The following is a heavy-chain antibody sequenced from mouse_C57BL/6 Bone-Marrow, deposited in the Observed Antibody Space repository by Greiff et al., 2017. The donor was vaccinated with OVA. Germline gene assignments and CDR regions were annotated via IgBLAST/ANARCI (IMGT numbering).Heavy chain of an antibody. CDR2: ISDGGSYT. J-gene: IGHJ4*01. CDR1: GFTFSSYA. V-gene: IGHV5-4*03. D-gene: IGHD1-1*01. Sequence: DVHLVESGGGLVKPGGSLKLSCAASGFTFSSYAMSWVRQTPEKRLEWVATISDGGSYTYYPDNVKGRFTISRDNAKNNLYLQMSHLKSEDTAMYYCARRGGYYYGSSGAMDYWGQGTSVTVSS. CDR3: ARRGGYYYGSSGAMDY.